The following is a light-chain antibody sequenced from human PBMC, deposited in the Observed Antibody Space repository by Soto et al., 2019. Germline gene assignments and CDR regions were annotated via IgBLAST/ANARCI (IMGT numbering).Light chain of an antibody. CDR1: QSISNW. CDR2: DAS. CDR3: QQYDSFTWT. Sequence: DIQMTQSPSTLSASVGDRVTITCRASQSISNWLAWYQQKPGKAPNLLIYDASSLESGVPSRFSGSGSGTEFTLTISSLQPDDFATYYCQQYDSFTWTLGQGTKVDIK. J-gene: IGKJ1*01. V-gene: IGKV1-5*01.